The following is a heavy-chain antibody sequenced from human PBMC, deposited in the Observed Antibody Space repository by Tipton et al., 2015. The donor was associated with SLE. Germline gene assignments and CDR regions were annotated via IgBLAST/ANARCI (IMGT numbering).Heavy chain of an antibody. V-gene: IGHV3-7*01. CDR2: IKQDGSEK. CDR3: ARDRAVAVSGTGRSDASDI. CDR1: GFTFSSYW. Sequence: SLRLSCAASGFTFSSYWMSWVRQAPGKGLEWVANIKQDGSEKYYVDSVKGRFTIPRDNAKNSMYLQMNSLRAEDTAVYYCARDRAVAVSGTGRSDASDIWGQGTMVTVSS. J-gene: IGHJ3*02. D-gene: IGHD6-19*01.